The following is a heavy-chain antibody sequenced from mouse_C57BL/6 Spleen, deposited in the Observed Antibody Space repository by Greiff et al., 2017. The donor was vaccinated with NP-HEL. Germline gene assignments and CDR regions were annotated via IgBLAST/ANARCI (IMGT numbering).Heavy chain of an antibody. J-gene: IGHJ4*01. Sequence: QVQLQQSGAELVKPGASVKISCKASGYAFSSYWMNWVKQRPGKGLEWIGQIYPGDGDTNYNGKFKGKATLTADKSSSTAYMQLSSLTSEDSAVYFCARWGYDYDDLHMDYWGQGTSVTVSS. CDR1: GYAFSSYW. D-gene: IGHD2-4*01. V-gene: IGHV1-80*01. CDR3: ARWGYDYDDLHMDY. CDR2: IYPGDGDT.